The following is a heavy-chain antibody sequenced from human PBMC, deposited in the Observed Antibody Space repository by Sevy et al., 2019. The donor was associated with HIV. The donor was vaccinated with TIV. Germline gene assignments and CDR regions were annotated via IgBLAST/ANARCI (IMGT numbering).Heavy chain of an antibody. CDR2: SNSDEISR. J-gene: IGHJ3*01. CDR1: GFSFSSYW. Sequence: GGSLRLSCAASGFSFSSYWMHWVRQAPGKGLEWVSRSNSDEISRSYADSVRGRFTISRDNAKNTLYLQMENLRVEDTAIYYCARAHYYYDSSGYMGIDAFDVWGQGTTVTVSS. CDR3: ARAHYYYDSSGYMGIDAFDV. V-gene: IGHV3-74*01. D-gene: IGHD3-22*01.